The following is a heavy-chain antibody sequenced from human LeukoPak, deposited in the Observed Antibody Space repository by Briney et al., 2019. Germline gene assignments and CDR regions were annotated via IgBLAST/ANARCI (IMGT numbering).Heavy chain of an antibody. Sequence: PGGSLRLSCAACGFAFSSYAMSWLRQAPGKGPEWVAVIWYDGSNKYYADSVKGRFTISRDNSKNTLYLQMNSLRAEDTAVYYCARDPNISGNYYTLDYWGQGTLVTVSS. D-gene: IGHD1-26*01. V-gene: IGHV3-33*08. CDR1: GFAFSSYA. J-gene: IGHJ4*02. CDR3: ARDPNISGNYYTLDY. CDR2: IWYDGSNK.